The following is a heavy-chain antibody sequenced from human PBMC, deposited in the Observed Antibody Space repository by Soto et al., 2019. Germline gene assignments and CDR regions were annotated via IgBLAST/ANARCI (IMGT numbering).Heavy chain of an antibody. CDR2: IWYDGSKT. CDR1: GFTFSRYG. CDR3: AGGNSNLWYYIDY. J-gene: IGHJ4*02. D-gene: IGHD2-21*02. Sequence: QVQLVESGGGVVQPGRSLRLSCEASGFTFSRYGMHWVRQAPGKGLEWLALIWYDGSKTYYADSVKGRFTISRDNSKNTLFVQMNSLRAEDTAVYYCAGGNSNLWYYIDYWGQGALVTVSS. V-gene: IGHV3-33*01.